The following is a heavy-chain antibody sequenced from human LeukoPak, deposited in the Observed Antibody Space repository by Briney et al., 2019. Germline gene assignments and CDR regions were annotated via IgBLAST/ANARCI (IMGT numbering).Heavy chain of an antibody. J-gene: IGHJ4*02. D-gene: IGHD3-16*02. V-gene: IGHV5-51*01. CDR3: ARRLRLGELSPIDY. Sequence: GESLKISCKGSGYSFATYWIAWVRQMPGKGLEWMGIIYPGDSDTRYSPSFQGQVTISADKSISTAYLQWSSLKASDTAMYYCARRLRLGELSPIDYRGQGTLVTVSS. CDR2: IYPGDSDT. CDR1: GYSFATYW.